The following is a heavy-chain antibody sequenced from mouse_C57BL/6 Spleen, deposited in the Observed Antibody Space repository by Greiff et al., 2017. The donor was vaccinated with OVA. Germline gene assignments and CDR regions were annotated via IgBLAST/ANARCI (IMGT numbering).Heavy chain of an antibody. CDR2: ISDGGSYT. Sequence: EVMLVESGGGLVKPGGSLKLSCAASGFTFSSYAMSWVRQTPEKRLEWVATISDGGSYTYYPDDVKGRFIISRDNAKNNLYLQMSHLKSEDTAMYYCSRDGGFCTWFAYWGQGTLVTVSA. CDR3: SRDGGFCTWFAY. J-gene: IGHJ3*01. V-gene: IGHV5-4*01. CDR1: GFTFSSYA. D-gene: IGHD3-1*01.